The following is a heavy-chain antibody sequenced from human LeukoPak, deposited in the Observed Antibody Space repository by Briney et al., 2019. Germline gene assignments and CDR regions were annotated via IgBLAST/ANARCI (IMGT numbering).Heavy chain of an antibody. D-gene: IGHD3-16*02. V-gene: IGHV3-74*01. J-gene: IGHJ4*02. CDR2: IQTDGSST. Sequence: GGSLRLSCAASGFTFSSYWMHWVRQAPGKGLVWVSRIQTDGSSTNYADSVKGRFTISRDDAKNTLYLQMNSLRAEDTAVYYCARITGYFGTYRYDYWGQGSLVTVSS. CDR3: ARITGYFGTYRYDY. CDR1: GFTFSSYW.